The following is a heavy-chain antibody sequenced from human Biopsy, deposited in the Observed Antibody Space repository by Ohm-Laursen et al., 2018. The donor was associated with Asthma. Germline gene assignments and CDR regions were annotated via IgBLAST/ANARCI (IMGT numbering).Heavy chain of an antibody. CDR2: IYYSGST. Sequence: GTLSLTCMVSGGSINSSTWWSWVRQPPGKGLEWIGYIYYSGSTYYNPSLKSRVTISVDTSKNQFSLKLSSVTAADTAVYYCARDGSSVAGTPYGMDVWGQGTTVTVSS. D-gene: IGHD6-19*01. J-gene: IGHJ6*02. CDR3: ARDGSSVAGTPYGMDV. V-gene: IGHV4-4*02. CDR1: GGSINSSTW.